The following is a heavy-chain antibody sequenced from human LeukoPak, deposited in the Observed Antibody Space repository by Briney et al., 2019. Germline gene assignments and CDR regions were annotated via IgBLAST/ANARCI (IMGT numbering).Heavy chain of an antibody. CDR2: IVVGSGNT. CDR3: AAPYPSAYYYYYGMDV. J-gene: IGHJ6*04. Sequence: SVKVSCKASGFTFTSSAVKWVRQARGQRLEWIGWIVVGSGNTNYAQKFQERVTITRDMSTSTAYMELSSLRSEDTAVYHCAAPYPSAYYYYYGMDVWGKGTTVTVSS. CDR1: GFTFTSSA. V-gene: IGHV1-58*01.